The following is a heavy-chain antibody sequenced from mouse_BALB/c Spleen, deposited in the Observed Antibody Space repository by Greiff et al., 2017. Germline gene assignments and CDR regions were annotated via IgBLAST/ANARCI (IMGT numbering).Heavy chain of an antibody. D-gene: IGHD4-1*01. CDR3: ASSWDPAWFAY. V-gene: IGHV1-7*01. J-gene: IGHJ3*01. CDR1: GYTFTSYW. Sequence: QVQLQQSGAELVKPGASVKMSCKASGYTFTSYWMHWVKQRPGQGLEWIGYINPSTGYTEYNQKFKDKATLTADKSSSTAYMQLSSLTSEDSAVYYSASSWDPAWFAYWGQGTLVTVSA. CDR2: INPSTGYT.